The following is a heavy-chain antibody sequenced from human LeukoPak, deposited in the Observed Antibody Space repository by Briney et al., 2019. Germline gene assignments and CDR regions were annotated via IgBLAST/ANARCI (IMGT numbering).Heavy chain of an antibody. CDR3: ARGFAYYDFWSGYYSQYNWFDP. V-gene: IGHV1-8*01. CDR1: GYTFTSYD. D-gene: IGHD3-3*01. Sequence: ASVKVSCKASGYTFTSYDINWVRQATGQGLEWMGWMNPNSGNTGYAQKFQGRVTMTRNTSISTAYMELSSLRSEDTAVYYCARGFAYYDFWSGYYSQYNWFDPWGQGTLVTVSS. J-gene: IGHJ5*02. CDR2: MNPNSGNT.